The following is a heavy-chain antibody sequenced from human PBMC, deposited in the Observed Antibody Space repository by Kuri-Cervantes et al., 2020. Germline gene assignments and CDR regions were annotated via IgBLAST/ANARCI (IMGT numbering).Heavy chain of an antibody. D-gene: IGHD3-16*01. J-gene: IGHJ6*02. CDR1: GFTFSSYS. Sequence: GGSLRLSCAASGFTFSSYSMNWVRQAPGKGLEWVSYISSSSSTIYYADSVKGRFTISRDNAKNSLYLQMNSLRDGDTAVYYCARSPYDYVWGSYDGYYYGMDVWGQGTTVTVSS. CDR3: ARSPYDYVWGSYDGYYYGMDV. CDR2: ISSSSSTI. V-gene: IGHV3-48*02.